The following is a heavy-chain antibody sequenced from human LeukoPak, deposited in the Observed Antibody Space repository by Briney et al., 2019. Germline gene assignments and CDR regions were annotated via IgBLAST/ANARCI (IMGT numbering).Heavy chain of an antibody. CDR2: INGPGGFT. D-gene: IGHD3-16*01. CDR1: GFTFGIYG. Sequence: GGSLRLSCAASGFTFGIYGMSWVRQAPGKGPEWVSSINGPGGFTSYADSVRGRFTISRDNSKNTLYLQMNSLSPEDTALYYCAKGGSDSESFRFCMDVRGKGTTVTVSS. V-gene: IGHV3-23*01. CDR3: AKGGSDSESFRFCMDV. J-gene: IGHJ6*03.